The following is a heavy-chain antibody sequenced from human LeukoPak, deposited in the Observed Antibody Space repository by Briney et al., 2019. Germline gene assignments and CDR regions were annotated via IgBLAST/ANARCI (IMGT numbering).Heavy chain of an antibody. V-gene: IGHV4-4*02. Sequence: SETLSLTCAVSGGSISSSNWWSWVRQPPGKGLEWIGEIYHNGSTNYNPSLKSRVTISVDTSKNQFSLKLSSVTAADTAVYYCARYDVWGSYRAFDYWGQGTLVTVSS. CDR2: IYHNGST. CDR3: ARYDVWGSYRAFDY. D-gene: IGHD3-16*02. J-gene: IGHJ4*02. CDR1: GGSISSSNW.